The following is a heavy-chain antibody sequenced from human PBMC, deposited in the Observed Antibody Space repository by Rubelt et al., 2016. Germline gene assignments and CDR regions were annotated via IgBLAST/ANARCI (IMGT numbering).Heavy chain of an antibody. CDR3: ARGRNKYFDL. D-gene: IGHD1/OR15-1a*01. J-gene: IGHJ2*01. CDR1: GFTFSSYA. V-gene: IGHV3-23*04. Sequence: EVQLVESGGGLVQPGGSLRLSCAASGFTFSSYAMSWVRQGPGKGLEWVSAISGSDGNTYYADSVKGRFGISRANSKHTRYLQMNSLRAEDTAVYSCARGRNKYFDLWGRGTLITVSS. CDR2: ISGSDGNT.